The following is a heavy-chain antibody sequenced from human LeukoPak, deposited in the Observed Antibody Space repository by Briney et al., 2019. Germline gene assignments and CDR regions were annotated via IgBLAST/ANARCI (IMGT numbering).Heavy chain of an antibody. J-gene: IGHJ4*02. V-gene: IGHV3-15*01. Sequence: PGGSLRLSCAASGFTFSNAWMNWVRQAPGKGLEWVGRIKSKTDGGTTDYAAPVKGRFTISRDDSKNTLYLQMNSLKTEDTAVYYCTHHLDYYDSSGYYSFDYWGQGTLVTVSS. CDR1: GFTFSNAW. CDR2: IKSKTDGGTT. D-gene: IGHD3-22*01. CDR3: THHLDYYDSSGYYSFDY.